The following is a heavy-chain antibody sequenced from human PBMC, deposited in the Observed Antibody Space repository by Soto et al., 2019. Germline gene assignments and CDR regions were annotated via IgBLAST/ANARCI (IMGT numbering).Heavy chain of an antibody. D-gene: IGHD3-10*01. CDR1: GFTFSSYA. V-gene: IGHV3-30-3*01. CDR3: ARPISHSFSGRHNWFDP. J-gene: IGHJ5*02. CDR2: ISYDGSNK. Sequence: LRLSCAASGFTFSSYAMHWVRQAPGKGLEWVAVISYDGSNKYYADSVKGRFTISRDNSKNTLYLQMSSLRSEDTAVYYCARPISHSFSGRHNWFDPWGQGTLVTVSS.